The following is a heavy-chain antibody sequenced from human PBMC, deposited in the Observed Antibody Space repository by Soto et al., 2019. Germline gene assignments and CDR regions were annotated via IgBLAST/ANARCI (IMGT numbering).Heavy chain of an antibody. D-gene: IGHD3-16*01. J-gene: IGHJ4*02. CDR1: GCRFSSDW. V-gene: IGHV3-7*04. CDR3: ARHVNWAFDN. CDR2: IKPDGSGD. Sequence: EVQLVESGGGLVQPGESLRLSCAASGCRFSSDWMTWGRQVPGKGLEWVANIKPDGSGDYYVDSVRGRFTVSRDNAKNSMYLQMNSLRVEDTAVYYCARHVNWAFDNWGQGTLVSVSS.